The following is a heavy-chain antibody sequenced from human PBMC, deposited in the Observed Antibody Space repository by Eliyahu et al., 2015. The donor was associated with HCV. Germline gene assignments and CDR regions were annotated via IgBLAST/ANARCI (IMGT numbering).Heavy chain of an antibody. CDR3: ARDIKAITFGGVIGHWAFDI. Sequence: VRFTISRDNSKNTLYLQMNSLRXEDTAVYYCARDIKAITFGGVIGHWAFDIWGQGTMVTVSS. J-gene: IGHJ3*02. V-gene: IGHV3-30*01. D-gene: IGHD3-16*02.